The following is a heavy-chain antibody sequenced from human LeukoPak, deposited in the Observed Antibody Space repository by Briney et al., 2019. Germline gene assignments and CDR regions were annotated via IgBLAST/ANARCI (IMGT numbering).Heavy chain of an antibody. Sequence: PSETLSLTCTVSGGSISSSSYYWGWIRQPPGTGLEWIGSIYYSGSTNYNPSLKSRVTISVDTSKNQFSLKLSSVTAADTAVYYCARVAAGDFDYWGQGTLVTVSS. CDR2: IYYSGST. J-gene: IGHJ4*02. D-gene: IGHD6-13*01. V-gene: IGHV4-39*07. CDR1: GGSISSSSYY. CDR3: ARVAAGDFDY.